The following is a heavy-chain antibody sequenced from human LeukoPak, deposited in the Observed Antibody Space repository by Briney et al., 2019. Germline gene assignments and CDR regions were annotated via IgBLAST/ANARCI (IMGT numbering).Heavy chain of an antibody. V-gene: IGHV3-23*01. J-gene: IGHJ4*02. D-gene: IGHD6-19*01. CDR2: ISDSGGRT. CDR1: GITVGSNY. CDR3: AKARTPYNSGFDY. Sequence: GGSLRLSCAASGITVGSNYMSWVRQAPGKGLEWVAGISDSGGRTNYADSVRGRFTISRDNSKNTLSLQMSSLRAEDTAVYYCAKARTPYNSGFDYWGQGTLVAVSS.